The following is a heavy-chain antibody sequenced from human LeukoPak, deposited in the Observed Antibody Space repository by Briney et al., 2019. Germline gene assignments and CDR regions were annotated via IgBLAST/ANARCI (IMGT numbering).Heavy chain of an antibody. CDR2: IRSNGETT. J-gene: IGHJ4*02. V-gene: IGHV3-23*01. Sequence: GESLKISCKGSGYSFTEFWIGWVRQAPGKGLEWVSTIRSNGETTYNADSVKGRFTISRDNSKKTLYLQLNSLRVEDTAIYYCAKGQELDDGVFDSWGQGTLVTVSS. D-gene: IGHD1-1*01. CDR3: AKGQELDDGVFDS. CDR1: GYSFTEFW.